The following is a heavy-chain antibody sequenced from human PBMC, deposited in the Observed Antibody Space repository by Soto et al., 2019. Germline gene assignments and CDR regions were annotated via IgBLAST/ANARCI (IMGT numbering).Heavy chain of an antibody. J-gene: IGHJ4*02. D-gene: IGHD2-15*01. V-gene: IGHV3-23*01. CDR2: ISGSCCIT. Sequence: GGSLRLSCAASGFTFSSYAMSWVRQAPGKGLEWVSAISGSCCITYFAYSVKGRFTISRDNSKITFYLQMNSLCAEVTALYYCVKDVEGYCSGGSCYPFDFWGQGTLVTVSS. CDR3: VKDVEGYCSGGSCYPFDF. CDR1: GFTFSSYA.